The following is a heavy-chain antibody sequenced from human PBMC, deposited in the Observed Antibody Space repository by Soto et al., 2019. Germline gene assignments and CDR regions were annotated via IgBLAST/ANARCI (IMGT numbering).Heavy chain of an antibody. Sequence: SETLSLTCTVSGGSISSGGYYWSWIRQHPGKGLEWIGYIYYSGSTYYNPSLKSRVTISVDTSKNQFSLKPSSVTAADTAVYYCARESRDIQVGYWGQGTLVTVSS. V-gene: IGHV4-31*03. CDR3: ARESRDIQVGY. CDR2: IYYSGST. CDR1: GGSISSGGYY. D-gene: IGHD3-9*01. J-gene: IGHJ4*02.